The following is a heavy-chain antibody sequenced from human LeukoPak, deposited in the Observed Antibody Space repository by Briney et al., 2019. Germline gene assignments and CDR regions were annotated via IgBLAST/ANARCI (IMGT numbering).Heavy chain of an antibody. Sequence: GGSLRLSCAASGFTITSYAMSWVRQALGKGLQWVSAMSAGGNTYYADSVKGRFTISRDNSKNTLYLQMNSLTAEDTAVYYCAKDHNQMAPHTLLDYWGQGTLVTVSS. D-gene: IGHD5-24*01. CDR1: GFTITSYA. J-gene: IGHJ4*02. V-gene: IGHV3-23*01. CDR3: AKDHNQMAPHTLLDY. CDR2: MSAGGNT.